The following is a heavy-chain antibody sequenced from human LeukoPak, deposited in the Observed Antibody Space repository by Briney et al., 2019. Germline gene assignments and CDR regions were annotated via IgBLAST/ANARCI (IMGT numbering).Heavy chain of an antibody. D-gene: IGHD3-9*01. Sequence: GGSLRLSCAASGFTFSSYAMSWVRQAPGKGLEWVSAISGSGGSTYYADSVRGRFTISRDNSKNTLYVEMNTLRAEDTAVYYCAKWGDYDILTGYYVSDFWGQGTLVTVSS. J-gene: IGHJ4*02. CDR3: AKWGDYDILTGYYVSDF. CDR2: ISGSGGST. CDR1: GFTFSSYA. V-gene: IGHV3-23*01.